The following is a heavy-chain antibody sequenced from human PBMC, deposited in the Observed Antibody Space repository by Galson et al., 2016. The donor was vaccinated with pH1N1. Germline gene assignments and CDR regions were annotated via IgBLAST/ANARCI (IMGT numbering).Heavy chain of an antibody. V-gene: IGHV3-23*01. CDR3: AKGTIRGYSYGFDY. CDR2: ISGSGGST. J-gene: IGHJ4*02. CDR1: GFTFSSYA. D-gene: IGHD5-18*01. Sequence: SLRLSCAASGFTFSSYAMSWVRQAPGNGLEWVSAISGSGGSTYYADSVKGRFTISRDYSKNTLYLQMNSLRAEDTAVYYCAKGTIRGYSYGFDYWGQGTLVTVSS.